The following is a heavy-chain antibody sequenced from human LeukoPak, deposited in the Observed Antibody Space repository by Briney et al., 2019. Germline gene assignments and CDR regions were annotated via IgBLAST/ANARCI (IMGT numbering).Heavy chain of an antibody. D-gene: IGHD3-10*01. CDR3: AREERGRLWFGQYYYYYMDV. CDR2: INWNGGST. J-gene: IGHJ6*03. Sequence: PGGSLRLSCAASGFSFGNHAMSWVRQAPGKGLEWVSGINWNGGSTGYADSVEGRFTISRDNAKNSLYLQMNSLRAEDTALYYCAREERGRLWFGQYYYYYMDVWGKGTTVTVSS. V-gene: IGHV3-20*04. CDR1: GFSFGNHA.